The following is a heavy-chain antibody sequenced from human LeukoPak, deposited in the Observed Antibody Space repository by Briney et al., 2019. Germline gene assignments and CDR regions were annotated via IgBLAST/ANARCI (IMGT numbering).Heavy chain of an antibody. Sequence: SETLSLTCAVYGGSFSGYYWSWIRQPPGKGLEWIGETNHSGSTNYNPSLESRVTISVDTSKNQFSLKLSSVTAADTAVYYCARGRGTLRRFGYWGQGTLVTVSS. CDR1: GGSFSGYY. V-gene: IGHV4-34*01. D-gene: IGHD2-15*01. CDR2: TNHSGST. CDR3: ARGRGTLRRFGY. J-gene: IGHJ4*02.